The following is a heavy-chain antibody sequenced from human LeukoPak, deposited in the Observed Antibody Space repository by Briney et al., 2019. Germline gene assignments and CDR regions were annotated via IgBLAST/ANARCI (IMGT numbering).Heavy chain of an antibody. J-gene: IGHJ6*03. V-gene: IGHV4-59*01. CDR1: GASISNYY. CDR2: IYHSGSTNSGST. Sequence: PSETLSLTCTVSGASISNYYWTWIRQPPGKGLEWIGSIYHSGSTNSGSTNYNPSLKSRVTISVDTSKNQFSLKLSSVTAADTAVYYCARQYYDFWSGYPYYYYMDVWGKGTTVTVSS. CDR3: ARQYYDFWSGYPYYYYMDV. D-gene: IGHD3-3*01.